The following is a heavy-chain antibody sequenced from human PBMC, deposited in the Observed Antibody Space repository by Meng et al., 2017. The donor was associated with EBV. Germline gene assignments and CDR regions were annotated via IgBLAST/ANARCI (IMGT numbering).Heavy chain of an antibody. CDR1: GFSLSSRGVG. Sequence: NLKWSGPPLVKPTQTIPRACTFSGFSLSSRGVGVGWIRQPPGKALEWLALIYWDDDKRYSPSLKSRLTITKDTSKNQVVLTMTNMDPVDAATYYCAHIIAARPFDYWGQGTLVTVSS. CDR3: AHIIAARPFDY. J-gene: IGHJ4*02. V-gene: IGHV2-5*02. CDR2: IYWDDDK. D-gene: IGHD6-6*01.